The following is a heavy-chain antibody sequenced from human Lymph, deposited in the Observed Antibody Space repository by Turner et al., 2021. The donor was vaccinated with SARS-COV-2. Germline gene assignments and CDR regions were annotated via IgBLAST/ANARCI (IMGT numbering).Heavy chain of an antibody. D-gene: IGHD6-19*01. CDR3: ARDTAVAGTLGAFDI. J-gene: IGHJ3*02. Sequence: QVQLVQPAAEFKKPGSSVKVSCKASGGTFSSYAISWVRQSPGQGPEWMGGIIPIFGAANYAQKFQGRVTIAADESTSTAYMELSSLRSEDTAVYYCARDTAVAGTLGAFDIWGQGTMVTVSS. CDR1: GGTFSSYA. CDR2: IIPIFGAA. V-gene: IGHV1-69*01.